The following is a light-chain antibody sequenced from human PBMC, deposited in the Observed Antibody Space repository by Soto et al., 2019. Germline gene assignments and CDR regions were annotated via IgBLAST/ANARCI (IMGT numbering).Light chain of an antibody. CDR1: QDITHY. CDR2: GAS. V-gene: IGKV1-9*01. J-gene: IGKJ4*01. CDR3: QQLNAYPHT. Sequence: DIQLTQSPSFLSASVGDRVTITCRASQDITHYLAWYLQEPGKAPKLLISGASTLQSGVPSRFSGSGSGTEFILTVSSLQPEDFATYYCQQLNAYPHTFGGGTKVEIK.